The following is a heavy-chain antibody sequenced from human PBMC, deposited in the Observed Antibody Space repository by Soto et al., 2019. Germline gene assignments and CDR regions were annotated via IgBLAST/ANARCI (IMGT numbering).Heavy chain of an antibody. J-gene: IGHJ5*02. V-gene: IGHV1-24*01. CDR3: ATEARRSNQFDP. CDR2: FDLENGET. CDR1: GYTLTELS. Sequence: RASVQVSCQVSGYTLTELSILWVRQAPGEGLEWMGGFDLENGETIYAQRFQGRVTMTEESSADTPSMELSSLSSEDTAGYYCATEARRSNQFDPWGQGTLVTVSS. D-gene: IGHD6-13*01.